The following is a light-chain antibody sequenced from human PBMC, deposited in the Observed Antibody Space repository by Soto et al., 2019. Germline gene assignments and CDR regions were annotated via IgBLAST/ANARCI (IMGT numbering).Light chain of an antibody. Sequence: QSVLTQPPSVSGAPGQRVTISCTESSSNIGAGYDVHWYQQLPGTAPKLLIYGNSNRPSGVPDRFSGSKSGTSASLAITGLQAEDEADYYCQSYDSSLSGWVFGGGTKVTAL. J-gene: IGLJ3*02. CDR1: SSNIGAGYD. CDR3: QSYDSSLSGWV. CDR2: GNS. V-gene: IGLV1-40*01.